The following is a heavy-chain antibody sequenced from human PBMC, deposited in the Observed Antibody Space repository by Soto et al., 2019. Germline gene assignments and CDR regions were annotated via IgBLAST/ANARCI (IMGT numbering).Heavy chain of an antibody. CDR1: GGTFSSYA. CDR2: IIPIFGTA. CDR3: ARGATYYYDSSGYYYLYYYYYGMDV. D-gene: IGHD3-22*01. V-gene: IGHV1-69*01. Sequence: QVQLVQSGAEVKKPGSSVKVSCKASGGTFSSYAISWVRQAPGQGLEWMGGIIPIFGTANYAQKFQGRVTITADESTSKAYMELSSLRSEDTAVYYCARGATYYYDSSGYYYLYYYYYGMDVWGQGTTVTVSS. J-gene: IGHJ6*02.